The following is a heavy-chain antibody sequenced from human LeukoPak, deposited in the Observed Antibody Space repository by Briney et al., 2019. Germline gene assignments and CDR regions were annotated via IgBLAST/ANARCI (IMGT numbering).Heavy chain of an antibody. V-gene: IGHV4-34*01. CDR3: ARGTTGTGGYYYYMDV. CDR2: INHSGST. J-gene: IGHJ6*03. Sequence: SETLSLTCTVSGGSISSYYWSWIRQPPGKGLEWIGKINHSGSTKYNPSLKSRVTISVDTSKNQFSLKLSSVTAADTAVYYCARGTTGTGGYYYYMDVWGKGTTVTVSS. D-gene: IGHD1-1*01. CDR1: GGSISSYY.